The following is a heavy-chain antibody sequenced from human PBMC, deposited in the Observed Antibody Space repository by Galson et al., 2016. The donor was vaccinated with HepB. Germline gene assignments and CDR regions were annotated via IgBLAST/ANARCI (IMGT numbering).Heavy chain of an antibody. Sequence: SLRLSCAASGFSFSESYMSWIRQAPGKGLEWISYISSGGSIKYYADSVKGRFTISRDNAKISLHLQVSSLRPEDTAVYYCATDVGGGASDLWGQGTLVTVSS. CDR3: ATDVGGGASDL. J-gene: IGHJ3*01. CDR2: ISSGGSIK. CDR1: GFSFSESY. V-gene: IGHV3-11*04. D-gene: IGHD3-16*01.